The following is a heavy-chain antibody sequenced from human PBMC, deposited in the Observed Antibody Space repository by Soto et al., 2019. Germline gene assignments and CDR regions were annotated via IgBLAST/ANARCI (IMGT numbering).Heavy chain of an antibody. D-gene: IGHD6-13*01. CDR1: SGSVNSSNW. J-gene: IGHJ4*02. CDR3: ARDPAAAGTFDY. CDR2: IYHGGSA. Sequence: QVQLRESGPGLVKPSGTLFLTCAVSSGSVNSSNWWSWVRQPPGNGLEWIGEIYHGGSANYNPSLRSRVTMSVDKSKNQVFLQLSSVTAADTAVYYCARDPAAAGTFDYWGQGTLVTVSS. V-gene: IGHV4-4*02.